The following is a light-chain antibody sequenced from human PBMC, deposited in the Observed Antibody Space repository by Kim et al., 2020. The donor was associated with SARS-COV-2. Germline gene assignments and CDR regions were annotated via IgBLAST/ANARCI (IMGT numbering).Light chain of an antibody. V-gene: IGLV2-14*03. CDR1: SSDVGGYNH. CDR2: AVN. J-gene: IGLJ1*01. CDR3: SSFTARSPTYV. Sequence: QSALTQPASVSGSLGQSITISCSGTSSDVGGYNHVSWYQQYPGKAPKLLIYAVNGRPSGVSDRFSGSKSGNTASLTISVLQAEDEADYYCSSFTARSPTYVFGSGTKVTVL.